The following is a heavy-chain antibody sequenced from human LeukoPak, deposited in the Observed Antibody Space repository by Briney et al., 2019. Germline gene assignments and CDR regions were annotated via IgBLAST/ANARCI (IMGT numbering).Heavy chain of an antibody. CDR2: IYYSGST. J-gene: IGHJ3*02. D-gene: IGHD6-19*01. Sequence: SETLSLTCTVSGGSISSSSYYWGWIRQPPGKGLEWIGSIYYSGSTYYNPSLKSRVTISVDTSKNQFSLKLSSVTAADTAVYYCARDAIAVAGTRGAFDIWGQGTMVTVSS. CDR1: GGSISSSSYY. V-gene: IGHV4-39*07. CDR3: ARDAIAVAGTRGAFDI.